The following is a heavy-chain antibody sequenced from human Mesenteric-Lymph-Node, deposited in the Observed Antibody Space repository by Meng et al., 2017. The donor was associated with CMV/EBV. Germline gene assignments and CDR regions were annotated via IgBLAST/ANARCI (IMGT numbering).Heavy chain of an antibody. Sequence: WIRQPPGKGLEWVSGINWNGGSTGYADSVKGRFTISRDNAKNSLYLQMNSLRAEDTALYYCARGQRTSMDVWGQGTTVTVSS. CDR2: INWNGGST. V-gene: IGHV3-20*03. J-gene: IGHJ6*02. CDR3: ARGQRTSMDV.